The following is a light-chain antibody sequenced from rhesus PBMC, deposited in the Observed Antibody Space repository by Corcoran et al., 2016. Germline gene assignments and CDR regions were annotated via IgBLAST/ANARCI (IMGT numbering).Light chain of an antibody. CDR3: QETSNLLT. Sequence: EIAMTQSPATLSLSPGETATISCSTSQSVSSYLAWYQQKPGQAPRLLIYGASSRATGIPDRVSGSGSGTDFTLTISSLEPEDFAVYYCQETSNLLTFGGWTKVEIK. V-gene: IGKV3-31*02. CDR2: GAS. J-gene: IGKJ4*01. CDR1: QSVSSY.